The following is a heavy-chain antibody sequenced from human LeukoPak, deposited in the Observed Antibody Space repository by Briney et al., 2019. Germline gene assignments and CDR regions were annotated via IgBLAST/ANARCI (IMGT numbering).Heavy chain of an antibody. CDR3: ARLPGMPRRVAARPYNWFDP. CDR2: INHSGST. D-gene: IGHD6-6*01. V-gene: IGHV4-34*01. J-gene: IGHJ5*02. Sequence: SETLSLTCAVYGGSFSGYYWSWIRQPPGKGLEWIGEINHSGSTNYNPSLKSRVTISVDTSKNQFSLKLSSVTAADTAVYYCARLPGMPRRVAARPYNWFDPWGQGTLVTVSS. CDR1: GGSFSGYY.